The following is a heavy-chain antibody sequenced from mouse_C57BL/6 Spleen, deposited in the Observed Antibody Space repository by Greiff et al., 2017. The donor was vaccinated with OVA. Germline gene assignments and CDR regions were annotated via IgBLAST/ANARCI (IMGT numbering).Heavy chain of an antibody. J-gene: IGHJ2*01. CDR2: IDPETGGT. D-gene: IGHD1-1*01. CDR3: TRNGYGSSYFDY. V-gene: IGHV1-15*01. Sequence: VQLQQSGAELVRPGASVTLSCKASGYTFTDYEMHWVKQTPVHGLEWIGAIDPETGGTAYNQKFKGKAILTADKSYSTAYMELRSLTSEDSAVYYCTRNGYGSSYFDYWGQGTTLTVSS. CDR1: GYTFTDYE.